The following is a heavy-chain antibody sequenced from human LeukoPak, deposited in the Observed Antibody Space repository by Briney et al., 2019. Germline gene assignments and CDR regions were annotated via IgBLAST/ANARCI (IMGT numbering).Heavy chain of an antibody. CDR3: ARYYDFWSGSPDNWFDP. CDR1: GGTFSSYT. Sequence: ASVKVSCKASGGTFSSYTISWVRQAPGQGLEWMGRIIPILGIANYAQKFRGRVTITADKSTSTAYMELSSLRSEDTAVYYCARYYDFWSGSPDNWFDPWGQGTLVTVSS. CDR2: IIPILGIA. D-gene: IGHD3-3*01. J-gene: IGHJ5*02. V-gene: IGHV1-69*02.